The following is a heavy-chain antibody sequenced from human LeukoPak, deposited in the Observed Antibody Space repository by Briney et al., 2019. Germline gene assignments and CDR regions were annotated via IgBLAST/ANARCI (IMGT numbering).Heavy chain of an antibody. Sequence: ASVKVSCKASGYTFTTYGLTWVRQAPGQRLEWMGWINAGNGNTKYSQKFQARVTITRDTSASTAYMELSSLRSEDTAVYYCARDPIGSRWPYYFDYWGQGTLVTVSS. CDR3: ARDPIGSRWPYYFDY. CDR2: INAGNGNT. V-gene: IGHV1-3*01. J-gene: IGHJ4*02. CDR1: GYTFTTYG. D-gene: IGHD6-13*01.